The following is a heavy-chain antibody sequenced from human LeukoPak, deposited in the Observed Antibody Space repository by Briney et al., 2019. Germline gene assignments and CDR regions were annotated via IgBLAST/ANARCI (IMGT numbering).Heavy chain of an antibody. J-gene: IGHJ4*02. V-gene: IGHV1-46*01. CDR3: ARCDYGSGSYLCGVDY. CDR1: GYTFTSYY. CDR2: INPSGGST. Sequence: ASVKVSCKASGYTFTSYYMHWVRQAPGQGLEWMGIINPSGGSTSYAQKFQGRVTMTRDTSTSTVYMELSSQRSEDTAVYYCARCDYGSGSYLCGVDYWGQGTLVTVSS. D-gene: IGHD3-10*01.